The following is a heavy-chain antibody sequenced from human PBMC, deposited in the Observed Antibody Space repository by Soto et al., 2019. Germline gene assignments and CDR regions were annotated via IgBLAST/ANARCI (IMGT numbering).Heavy chain of an antibody. V-gene: IGHV1-18*01. CDR2: ISAYNGNT. D-gene: IGHD3-10*01. CDR1: GYTFTSYG. J-gene: IGHJ6*02. Sequence: GASVKVSCKASGYTFTSYGISWVRQAPGQGLEWMGWISAYNGNTNYAQKLQGRATMTTDTSTSTAYMELRSLRSDDTAVYYCARDYYGSGSYYIPYYYYGMDVWGQGTTVTVSS. CDR3: ARDYYGSGSYYIPYYYYGMDV.